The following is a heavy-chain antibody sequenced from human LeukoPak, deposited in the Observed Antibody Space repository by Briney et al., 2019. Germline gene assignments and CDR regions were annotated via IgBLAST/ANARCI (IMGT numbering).Heavy chain of an antibody. J-gene: IGHJ3*02. D-gene: IGHD3-10*01. CDR2: ISSSSSYI. Sequence: PGGSLRLSCAASGVTFSSYSMNWVRQAPGKGLEWVSSISSSSSYIYYADSVKGRFTISRDNAKNSLYLQMNSLRAEDTAVYYCARDAYYGSGTTAFDIWGQGTMVTVSS. CDR1: GVTFSSYS. V-gene: IGHV3-21*01. CDR3: ARDAYYGSGTTAFDI.